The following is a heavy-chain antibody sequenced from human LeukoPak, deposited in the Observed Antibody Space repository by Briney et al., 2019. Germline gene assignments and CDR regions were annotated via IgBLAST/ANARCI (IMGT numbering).Heavy chain of an antibody. D-gene: IGHD3-22*01. CDR3: AREEDSSGYYLDY. Sequence: GGSLRLSCAASEFTFTSYELNWVRQAPGKGLEWVSYISSSGNTISYADSVKGRFTISRDNAKNSLYLQMNSLRAEDTAVYYCAREEDSSGYYLDYWGQGTLVTVSS. V-gene: IGHV3-48*03. J-gene: IGHJ4*02. CDR1: EFTFTSYE. CDR2: ISSSGNTI.